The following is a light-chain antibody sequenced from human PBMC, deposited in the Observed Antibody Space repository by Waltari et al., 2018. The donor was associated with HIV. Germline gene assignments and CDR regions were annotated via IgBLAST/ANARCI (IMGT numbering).Light chain of an antibody. CDR2: WAS. CDR1: QSVLLNSIKKDY. J-gene: IGKJ1*01. V-gene: IGKV4-1*01. Sequence: DIVMTQFPDSLAVSLGERATINCKSSQSVLLNSIKKDYLAWYQQRPGQPPKLIIYWASARESGVPDRFSGSGSGAEFTLSISDFQAEDVAVYFCQQYFSSPTFGQGTRVEIK. CDR3: QQYFSSPT.